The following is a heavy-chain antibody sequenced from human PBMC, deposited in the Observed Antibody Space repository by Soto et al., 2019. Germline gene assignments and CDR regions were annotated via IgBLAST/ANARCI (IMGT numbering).Heavy chain of an antibody. V-gene: IGHV6-1*01. CDR3: ARDYHAGMATIPYYYYGMDV. J-gene: IGHJ6*02. D-gene: IGHD5-12*01. CDR2: TYYRSKWYN. Sequence: SQTLSLTCAISGDSVSSNSAAWNWIRQSPSRGLEWLGRTYYRSKWYNDYAVSVKSRITINPDTSKNQFSLQLNSVTPEDTAVYYCARDYHAGMATIPYYYYGMDVWGQGTTVTVSS. CDR1: GDSVSSNSAA.